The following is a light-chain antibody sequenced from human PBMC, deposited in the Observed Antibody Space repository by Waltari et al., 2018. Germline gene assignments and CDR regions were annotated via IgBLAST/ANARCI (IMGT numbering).Light chain of an antibody. CDR3: ASWDDGLNGWL. Sequence: QSVLTQPPSASGTLGQRVTFSCSGSSSNIGSDTVNWYQQFPGTAPKLLLYNGDQRPSGVPDRFSGSKSGTSASLAISGLQSEDEAAYYCASWDDGLNGWLFGGGTKLTVI. V-gene: IGLV1-44*01. CDR1: SSNIGSDT. J-gene: IGLJ3*02. CDR2: NGD.